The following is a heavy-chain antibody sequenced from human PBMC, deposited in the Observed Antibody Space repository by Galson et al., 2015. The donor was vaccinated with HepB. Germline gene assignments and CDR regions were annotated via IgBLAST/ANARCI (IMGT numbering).Heavy chain of an antibody. CDR3: ARDWGIAVAGTWWFDP. CDR1: GFTFSNYG. J-gene: IGHJ5*02. D-gene: IGHD6-19*01. V-gene: IGHV3-21*01. CDR2: ISSRGTYI. Sequence: SLRLSCAASGFTFSNYGMNWVRQAPGRGLEWVLSISSRGTYIYYADSMKGRFTISRDNTKNSLYLQMTSLRVEDTAVYYCARDWGIAVAGTWWFDPWGQGTLVAVSS.